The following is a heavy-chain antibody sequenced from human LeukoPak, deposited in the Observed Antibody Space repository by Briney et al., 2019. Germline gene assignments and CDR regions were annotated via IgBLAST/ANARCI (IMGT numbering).Heavy chain of an antibody. D-gene: IGHD2-2*02. CDR2: IIPIFGTA. J-gene: IGHJ1*01. CDR3: ARDSALVPAAIEYSKH. V-gene: IGHV1-69*06. Sequence: ASVKVSCKASGCTFSSYAISWVRQAPGQGLEWMGGIIPIFGTANYAQKFQGRVTITADKSTSTAYMELSSLRSEDTAVYYCARDSALVPAAIEYSKHWGQGTLVTVPS. CDR1: GCTFSSYA.